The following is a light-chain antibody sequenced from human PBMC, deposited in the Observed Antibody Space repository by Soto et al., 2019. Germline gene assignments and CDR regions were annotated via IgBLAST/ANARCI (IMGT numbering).Light chain of an antibody. CDR3: KLYAGSTTYV. J-gene: IGLJ1*01. Sequence: QSVLTQPPSASGSPGQTVTICCTASKSVIGVYDFVSWHQHHRAASARPIICAFVLLRSVVSDRSCGSRCGHKASLTVSGLQAADEADYFCKLYAGSTTYVFGSGTKVTV. CDR1: KSVIGVYDF. CDR2: AFV. V-gene: IGLV2-8*01.